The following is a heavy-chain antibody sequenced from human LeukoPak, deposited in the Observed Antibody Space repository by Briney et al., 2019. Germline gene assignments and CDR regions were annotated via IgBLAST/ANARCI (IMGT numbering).Heavy chain of an antibody. D-gene: IGHD3-22*01. CDR2: ISYDGSNK. J-gene: IGHJ4*02. CDR1: GFTFSSYA. CDR3: ASTYDSSGYSYYFDY. V-gene: IGHV3-30*04. Sequence: GGSLRLSCAASGFTFSSYAMHWVRRAPGKGLEWVAVISYDGSNKYYADSVKGRFTISRDNAKNSLYLQMNSLRAEDTAVYYCASTYDSSGYSYYFDYWGQGTLVTVSS.